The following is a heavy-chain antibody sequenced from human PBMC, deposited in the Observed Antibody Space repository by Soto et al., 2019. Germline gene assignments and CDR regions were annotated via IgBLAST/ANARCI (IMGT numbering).Heavy chain of an antibody. J-gene: IGHJ5*01. CDR2: SGSGGRA. CDR1: GFTFSSYA. D-gene: IGHD1-1*01. V-gene: IGHV3-23*01. CDR3: VKVRPRDGYNIHYDS. Sequence: EVQLLVSGGGLVQPGGSLRLSCEASGFTFSSYAMTWVRQAPGKGLEWVSASGSGGRAFYSDSVKGRFTISRDNGQNSLHLQMNSLRPEDTAVYFCVKVRPRDGYNIHYDSWGQGSLVTVSP.